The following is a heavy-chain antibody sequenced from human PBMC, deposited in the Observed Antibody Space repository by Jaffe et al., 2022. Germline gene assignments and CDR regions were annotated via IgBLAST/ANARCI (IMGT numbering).Heavy chain of an antibody. V-gene: IGHV3-43D*04. Sequence: EVQLVESGGVVVQPGGSLRLSCAASGFTFDDYAMHWVRQAPGKGLEWVSLISWDGGSTYYADSVKGRFTISRDNSKNSLYLQMNSLRAEDTALYYCAKAKGRGYSSSWGYYFDYWGQGTLVTVSS. CDR1: GFTFDDYA. CDR3: AKAKGRGYSSSWGYYFDY. CDR2: ISWDGGST. D-gene: IGHD6-13*01. J-gene: IGHJ4*02.